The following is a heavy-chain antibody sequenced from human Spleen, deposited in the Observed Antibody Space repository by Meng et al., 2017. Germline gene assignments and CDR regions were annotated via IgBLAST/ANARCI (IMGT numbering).Heavy chain of an antibody. CDR2: IWSHGLEK. D-gene: IGHD4-11*01. CDR1: GFTFSYYG. CDR3: ARDLTVTNWFDP. V-gene: IGHV3-33*01. J-gene: IGHJ5*02. Sequence: QVQLVESGGGVVQPGRSLRLSCAASGFTFSYYGFHWVRQAPGKGLEWVAVIWSHGLEKYYADSVKGRFTISRDNSKNTLYLQMNSLRAEDTAVYYCARDLTVTNWFDPWGQGTLVTVSS.